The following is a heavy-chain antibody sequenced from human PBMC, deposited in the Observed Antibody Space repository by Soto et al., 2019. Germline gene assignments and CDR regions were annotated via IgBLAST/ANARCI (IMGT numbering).Heavy chain of an antibody. CDR2: INHSGST. Sequence: SETLSLTCAVYGGSFSGYYWSWIRQPPGKGLEWIGEINHSGSTNYNPSLKSRVTISVDTSKNQFSLKLSSVTAADTAVYYCARCGRYGILTGYYRRNWFDPWGQGTLVTVSS. D-gene: IGHD3-9*01. J-gene: IGHJ5*02. V-gene: IGHV4-34*01. CDR1: GGSFSGYY. CDR3: ARCGRYGILTGYYRRNWFDP.